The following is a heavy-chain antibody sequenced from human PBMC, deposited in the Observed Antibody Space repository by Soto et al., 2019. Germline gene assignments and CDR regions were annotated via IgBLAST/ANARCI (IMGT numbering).Heavy chain of an antibody. CDR3: ARSRVVVAATEGYYYYYGMDV. V-gene: IGHV1-69*13. D-gene: IGHD2-15*01. J-gene: IGHJ6*02. CDR2: IIPIFGTA. Sequence: GASVKGSCKASGGTFSSYAISWVRQAPGQGLEWMGGIIPIFGTANYAQKFQGRVTITADESTGTAYMELSSLRSEDTAVYYCARSRVVVAATEGYYYYYGMDVWGQGTTVTVSS. CDR1: GGTFSSYA.